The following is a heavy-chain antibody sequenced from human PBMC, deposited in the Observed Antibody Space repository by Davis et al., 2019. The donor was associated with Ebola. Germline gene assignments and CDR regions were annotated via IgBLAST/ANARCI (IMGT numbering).Heavy chain of an antibody. CDR1: GGSISSYY. V-gene: IGHV4-59*12. CDR2: IYYSGST. Sequence: MPSETLSLTCTVSGGSISSYYWSWIRQPPGKGLEWIGYIYYSGSTNYNPSLKSRVTISVDKSKNQFSLKVSSVTAADTAVYYCARERTGNYAIDVWGQGTTVTVSS. D-gene: IGHD3-16*01. J-gene: IGHJ6*02. CDR3: ARERTGNYAIDV.